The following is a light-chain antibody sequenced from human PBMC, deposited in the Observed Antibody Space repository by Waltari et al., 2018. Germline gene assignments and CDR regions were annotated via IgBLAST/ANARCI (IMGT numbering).Light chain of an antibody. CDR3: QQHNDWPPWT. CDR1: QNVNSN. CDR2: GAS. V-gene: IGKV3-15*01. Sequence: EIIMTQSPATMSLSPGERATLSCRASQNVNSNLAWYQQKPGQAPRLLIYGASIRATGIPARFSGSGSVTQFTLTINCLQSEDSAVYFCQQHNDWPPWTFGQGTKVELK. J-gene: IGKJ1*01.